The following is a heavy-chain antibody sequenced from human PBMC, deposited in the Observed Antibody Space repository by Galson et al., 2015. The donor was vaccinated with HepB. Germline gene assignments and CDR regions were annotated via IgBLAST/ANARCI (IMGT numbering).Heavy chain of an antibody. J-gene: IGHJ4*02. V-gene: IGHV3-33*01. D-gene: IGHD4-23*01. Sequence: SLRLSCAASGFTFRTYGMHWVRRAPGKGLEWVAVIWYDGNKKKYVDSVKGRFTISRDNSKNTLYLQMDSLRAEDTAVYYCARELTTVARTGIDYWGQGTLVTVSS. CDR3: ARELTTVARTGIDY. CDR1: GFTFRTYG. CDR2: IWYDGNKK.